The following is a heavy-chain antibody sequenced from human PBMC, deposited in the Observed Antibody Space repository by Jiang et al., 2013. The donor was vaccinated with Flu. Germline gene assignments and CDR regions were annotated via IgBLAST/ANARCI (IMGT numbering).Heavy chain of an antibody. D-gene: IGHD6-13*01. V-gene: IGHV5-51*01. Sequence: GAEVKKPGESLKISCKGSGYSFNNYWIGWVRQMPGKGLEWMGIIYPGDSDPRYSPSFQGQVTISVDRSISTAYLQLRSLKASDTAMYYCARRGVASTWLGGIFDFWGQGTLVTVSS. J-gene: IGHJ4*02. CDR2: IYPGDSDP. CDR1: GYSFNNYW. CDR3: ARRGVASTWLGGIFDF.